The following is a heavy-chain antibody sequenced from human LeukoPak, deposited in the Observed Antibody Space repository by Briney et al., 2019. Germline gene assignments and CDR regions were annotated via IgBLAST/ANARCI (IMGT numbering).Heavy chain of an antibody. D-gene: IGHD2-2*01. Sequence: GGSLRLYCAASGFTFSSYAMSWVRQAPGKGREWVSAISGSGGSTYYADYVKVRFTISRDHSKNPLYLQMNSLRAEDTAVYYCAKDLPSWAMRLLYYYYYYGMDVWGQGTTVTVSS. CDR3: AKDLPSWAMRLLYYYYYYGMDV. CDR1: GFTFSSYA. V-gene: IGHV3-23*01. J-gene: IGHJ6*02. CDR2: ISGSGGST.